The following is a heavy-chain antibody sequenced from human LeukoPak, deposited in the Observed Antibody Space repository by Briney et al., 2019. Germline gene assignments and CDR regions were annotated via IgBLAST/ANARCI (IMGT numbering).Heavy chain of an antibody. D-gene: IGHD5-12*01. V-gene: IGHV3-43*02. CDR2: ITGDGAGT. CDR3: TKGRVATVGGAKYAMDV. CDR1: GFIFDDYA. J-gene: IGHJ6*02. Sequence: GGSLRLSCAASGFIFDDYAMHWVRQAPGKGLEWVSLITGDGAGTYYEDSVRGRFTISRDNSKNSLYLIMNSLRTEDTALYYCTKGRVATVGGAKYAMDVWGQGTTVIVSS.